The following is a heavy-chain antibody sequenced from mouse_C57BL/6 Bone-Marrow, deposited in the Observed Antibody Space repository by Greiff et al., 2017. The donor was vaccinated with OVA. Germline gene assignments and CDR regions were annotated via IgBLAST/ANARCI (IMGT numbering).Heavy chain of an antibody. CDR1: GYTFTSYW. J-gene: IGHJ2*01. CDR2: IYPSDSET. CDR3: ARRGPYGSSYDY. V-gene: IGHV1-61*01. Sequence: QVQLQQSGAELVRPGSSVKLSCKASGYTFTSYWMDWVKQRPGQGLEWIGNIYPSDSETHYNQKFKDKATLTVDKSSSTAYMQLSSLTSEDSAVYYCARRGPYGSSYDYWGQGTTLTVSS. D-gene: IGHD1-1*01.